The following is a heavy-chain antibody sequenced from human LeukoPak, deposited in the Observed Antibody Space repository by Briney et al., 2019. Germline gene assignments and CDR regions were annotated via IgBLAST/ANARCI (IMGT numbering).Heavy chain of an antibody. CDR2: IYYSGST. CDR3: ARARDGYNWFDP. V-gene: IGHV4-59*01. Sequence: PSETLSLTCTVSGGSISGYYWSWIRQPPGKGLEWIGYIYYSGSTNYNPSLKSRVTISVDTSKNQFSLKLSSVTAADTAVYYCARARDGYNWFDPWGQGTLVTVSS. J-gene: IGHJ5*02. D-gene: IGHD5-24*01. CDR1: GGSISGYY.